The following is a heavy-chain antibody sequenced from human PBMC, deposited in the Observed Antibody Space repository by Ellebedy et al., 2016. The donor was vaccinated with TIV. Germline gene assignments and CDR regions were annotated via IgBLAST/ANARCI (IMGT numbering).Heavy chain of an antibody. J-gene: IGHJ4*02. Sequence: AASVKVSCKASGYTFTGYYMHWVRQAPGQGLEWMGGIIPIFGTANYAQKFQGRVTITADESTSTAYVELSSLRSDDTAVYYCARVSWELHTSYYFDYWGQGTLVTVSS. CDR1: GYTFTGYY. CDR3: ARVSWELHTSYYFDY. D-gene: IGHD1-26*01. V-gene: IGHV1-69*13. CDR2: IIPIFGTA.